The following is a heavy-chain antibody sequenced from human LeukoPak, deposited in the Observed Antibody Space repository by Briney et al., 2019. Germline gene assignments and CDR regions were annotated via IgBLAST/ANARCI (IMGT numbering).Heavy chain of an antibody. D-gene: IGHD3-10*02. CDR1: GFIFSNAW. Sequence: PGGSLRLSCVASGFIFSNAWMSWVRQTPGKGLEWVSYISSSGSTIYYADSVKGRFTISRDNAKNSMYLQMNSLRAEDTAVYYCAELGITMIGGVWGKGTTVTISS. J-gene: IGHJ6*04. CDR3: AELGITMIGGV. V-gene: IGHV3-11*04. CDR2: ISSSGSTI.